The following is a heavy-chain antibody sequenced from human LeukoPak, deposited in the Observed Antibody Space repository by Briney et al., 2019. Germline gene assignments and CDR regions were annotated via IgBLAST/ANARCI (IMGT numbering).Heavy chain of an antibody. J-gene: IGHJ4*02. Sequence: GASVKVSCKASGYTFTSYGISWVRQAPGQGLEWMGRIIPILGIANYAQKFQGRVTITADESTSTAYMELSSLRSEDTAVYYCAALEYSSSSRRPVDYWGQGTLVTVSS. D-gene: IGHD6-6*01. V-gene: IGHV1-69*04. CDR1: GYTFTSYG. CDR3: AALEYSSSSRRPVDY. CDR2: IIPILGIA.